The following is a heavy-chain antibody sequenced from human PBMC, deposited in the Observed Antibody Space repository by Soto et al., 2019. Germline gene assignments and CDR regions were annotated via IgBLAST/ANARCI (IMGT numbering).Heavy chain of an antibody. J-gene: IGHJ6*03. Sequence: EVQLLESGGTLAQPGGSLRLSCEASGFTFSTYGMSWVRQAPGMGLEWVSGIGGSTGYTYYTYYADSVKGRFTISRDNSKNTLYLQMNSLRGEDTAVYYCTRGRPYYYYSDVWGSGTTVTVSS. CDR3: TRGRPYYYYSDV. CDR2: IGGSTGYTYYT. V-gene: IGHV3-23*01. CDR1: GFTFSTYG.